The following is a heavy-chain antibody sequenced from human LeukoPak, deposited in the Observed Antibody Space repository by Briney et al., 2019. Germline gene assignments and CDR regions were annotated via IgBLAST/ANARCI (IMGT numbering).Heavy chain of an antibody. J-gene: IGHJ6*03. V-gene: IGHV4-39*07. CDR2: IYYSGST. CDR1: GGSISSSSYY. Sequence: SETLSLTCTVSGGSISSSSYYWGWIRQPPGKGLEWIGSIYYSGSTYYNPSLKSRVTISVDTSKNQFSLKLSSVTAADTAVYYCARGHPQWLVPYYYYYYMDVWGKGTTVTISS. CDR3: ARGHPQWLVPYYYYYYMDV. D-gene: IGHD6-19*01.